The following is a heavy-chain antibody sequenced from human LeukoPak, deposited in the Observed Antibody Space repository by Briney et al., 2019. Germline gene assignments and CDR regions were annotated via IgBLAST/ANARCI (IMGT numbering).Heavy chain of an antibody. Sequence: GGSLRLSCAASGFTFSIYWMSWVRQAPGKGLEWEANINHDGSEEYYVDSVKGRFTISRDNAKNSLYLQLNSLRAEDTAVYYCARYFSGGSCYTHWGQGSLVTVSS. D-gene: IGHD2-15*01. J-gene: IGHJ4*02. CDR1: GFTFSIYW. V-gene: IGHV3-7*01. CDR2: INHDGSEE. CDR3: ARYFSGGSCYTH.